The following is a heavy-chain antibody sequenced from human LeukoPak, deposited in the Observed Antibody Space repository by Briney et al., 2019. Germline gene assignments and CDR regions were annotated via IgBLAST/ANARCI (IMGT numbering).Heavy chain of an antibody. J-gene: IGHJ4*02. D-gene: IGHD2-21*01. CDR2: ISGGGDIT. Sequence: GGSLRLSCAASGLTLSTHAMTWVRQAPGKGLEWVSLISGGGDITFYGDSVKGRFTISRDNSKNTLYLQMHSVRAEDTAVYYCAARPGEVAVPFDYWGQGSLVTVSS. CDR3: AARPGEVAVPFDY. CDR1: GLTLSTHA. V-gene: IGHV3-23*01.